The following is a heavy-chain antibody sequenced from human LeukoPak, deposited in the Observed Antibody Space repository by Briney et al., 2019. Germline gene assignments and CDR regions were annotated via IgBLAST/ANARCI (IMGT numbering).Heavy chain of an antibody. CDR3: ARGDFWNGYYNY. V-gene: IGHV4-4*07. CDR2: VYTSGGT. J-gene: IGHJ4*02. CDR1: GGSISGYY. D-gene: IGHD3-3*01. Sequence: PSETLSLTCTVSGGSISGYYWSWIRQPAGKRLEWIGRVYTSGGTNYNPSLKSRVTMSVDTSRNQFSLKLTSVTAADTAVYYCARGDFWNGYYNYWGQGTLVTFSS.